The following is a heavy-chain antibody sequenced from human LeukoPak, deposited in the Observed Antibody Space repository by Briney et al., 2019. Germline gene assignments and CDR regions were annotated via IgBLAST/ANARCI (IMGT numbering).Heavy chain of an antibody. D-gene: IGHD3-10*01. CDR3: ARADYHGSGSYKPFDP. Sequence: PSETLSLTCTVSGGSMSSTTDSWGWIHQPPGKGLEWIGSIYYSGSTYYNPSLKSRVILSVDTSMNQFSLKLSSVTAADTAVYYCARADYHGSGSYKPFDPWGQGTLVTVSS. CDR1: GGSMSSTTDS. CDR2: IYYSGST. J-gene: IGHJ5*02. V-gene: IGHV4-39*01.